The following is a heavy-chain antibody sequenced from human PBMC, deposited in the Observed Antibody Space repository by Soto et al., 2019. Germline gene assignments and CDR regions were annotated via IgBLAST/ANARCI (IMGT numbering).Heavy chain of an antibody. CDR1: GFTFSSFA. D-gene: IGHD6-13*01. Sequence: EVQLLESGGGLVQPGGSLRLSCAASGFTFSSFAMSWVRQAPGKGLEWVSAIRGGGGSTYYADSVKGRFTISRDNSKDTLYLQRNSLRAEDTAVYYCAKERQQRVWSNGYFDFWGQGTLVTVSS. V-gene: IGHV3-23*01. J-gene: IGHJ4*02. CDR3: AKERQQRVWSNGYFDF. CDR2: IRGGGGST.